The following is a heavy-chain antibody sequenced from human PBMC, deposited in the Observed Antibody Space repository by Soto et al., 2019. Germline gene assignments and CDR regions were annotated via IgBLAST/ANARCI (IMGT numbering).Heavy chain of an antibody. Sequence: ASVKVSCKASGFTFTSYAITWVRQAPGQGLEWMGWISAYNGNTNYAQNLQGRVTMTTDTSTSTAYMELGSLTSDDTAVYYCARSYGDYTDNWFDPWGQGTLVTVSS. D-gene: IGHD4-17*01. J-gene: IGHJ5*02. CDR1: GFTFTSYA. CDR3: ARSYGDYTDNWFDP. CDR2: ISAYNGNT. V-gene: IGHV1-18*01.